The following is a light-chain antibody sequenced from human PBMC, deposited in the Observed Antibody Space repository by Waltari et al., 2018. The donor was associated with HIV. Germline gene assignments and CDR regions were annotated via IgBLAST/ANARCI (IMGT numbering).Light chain of an antibody. Sequence: DIVMTQSPDSLAVSLGGRATITCTSSQSVLSSSNNKNHLAWYQQKPGQPPKLLFYWASIRAVRVPDRCTGSGSGTMFNLTVSSRQADDVAVYYCQQFFSFPRTFGQGTKVEI. V-gene: IGKV4-1*01. CDR2: WAS. CDR1: QSVLSSSNNKNH. CDR3: QQFFSFPRT. J-gene: IGKJ1*01.